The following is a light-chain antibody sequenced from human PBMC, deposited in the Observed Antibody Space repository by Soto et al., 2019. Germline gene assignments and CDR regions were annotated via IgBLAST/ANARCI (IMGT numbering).Light chain of an antibody. CDR2: KAS. CDR1: QSISSW. CDR3: QQYSIFSLT. Sequence: DIQMTQSPSTLSASVGDRVTNTCRASQSISSWLAWYQQKPGKAPKLLIYKASGLESGVPSRFSGSGSGTEFTLTISSLQPDDFATYYCQQYSIFSLTFGGGTKVEIK. V-gene: IGKV1-5*03. J-gene: IGKJ4*01.